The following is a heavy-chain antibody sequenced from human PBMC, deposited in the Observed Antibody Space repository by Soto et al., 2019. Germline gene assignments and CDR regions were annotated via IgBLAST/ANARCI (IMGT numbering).Heavy chain of an antibody. D-gene: IGHD3-16*01. J-gene: IGHJ4*02. CDR3: ARDPHEGVYDY. CDR2: MRPDSGRA. Sequence: ASVKVSCKASGYTFTGYYLHWIRQAPGQGLQWMGWMRPDSGRANYAQKFQGRVSMTRDTSTSTFYMELSRLASDDTAVYYCARDPHEGVYDYWGQGTQVTVSS. V-gene: IGHV1-2*02. CDR1: GYTFTGYY.